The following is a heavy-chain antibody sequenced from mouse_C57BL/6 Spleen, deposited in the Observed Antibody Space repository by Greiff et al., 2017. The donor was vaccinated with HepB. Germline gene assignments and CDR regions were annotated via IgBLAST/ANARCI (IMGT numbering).Heavy chain of an antibody. CDR2: IYPGSGNT. CDR1: GYTFTDYY. J-gene: IGHJ2*01. CDR3: AKIYYYGSGLDD. V-gene: IGHV1-76*01. Sequence: VQLQQSGAELVRPGASVKLSCKASGYTFTDYYINWVKQRPGQGLEWIARIYPGSGNTYYNEKFKGKATLTAEKSSSTAYMQLSSLTSEDSAVYFCAKIYYYGSGLDDWGQGTTVT. D-gene: IGHD1-1*01.